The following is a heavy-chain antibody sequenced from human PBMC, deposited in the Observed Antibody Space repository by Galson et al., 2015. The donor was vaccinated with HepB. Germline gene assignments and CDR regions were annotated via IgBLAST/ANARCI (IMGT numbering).Heavy chain of an antibody. D-gene: IGHD2-2*01. V-gene: IGHV3-33*08. Sequence: SLRLSCAASGFTFSSYGMHWVRQAPGKGLEWVAVIWYDGSNKYYVDSVRGRFTISRDNSKNTLYLQMNSLRAEDTAVYYCAKGCSSTSCLDYWGQGTPVTVSS. CDR1: GFTFSSYG. J-gene: IGHJ4*02. CDR3: AKGCSSTSCLDY. CDR2: IWYDGSNK.